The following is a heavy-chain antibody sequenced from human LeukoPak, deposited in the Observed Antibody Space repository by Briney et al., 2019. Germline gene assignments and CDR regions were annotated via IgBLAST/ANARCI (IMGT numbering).Heavy chain of an antibody. CDR2: IWYDGSNK. Sequence: GGSLRLSCAASGFTFSSYGMHWVRQAPGKGLEWVAVIWYDGSNKYYADSVKGRFTISRDNSKNTLYLQMNSLRAEDTAVYYCARDQQWLAYCYGMDVWGQGTTVTVSS. J-gene: IGHJ6*02. V-gene: IGHV3-33*01. CDR3: ARDQQWLAYCYGMDV. D-gene: IGHD6-19*01. CDR1: GFTFSSYG.